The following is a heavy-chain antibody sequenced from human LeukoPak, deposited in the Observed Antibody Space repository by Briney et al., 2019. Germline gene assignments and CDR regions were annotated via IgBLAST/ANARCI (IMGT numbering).Heavy chain of an antibody. CDR3: ARGLYCISSSCYFGGGNYYYYVDV. V-gene: IGHV3-33*01. Sequence: GGSLRLSCAASGFTFSTYGMHWARQAPGKGLEWVAVIWYDGTNKYYADSVKGRFTISRDNSKNMLYLQMNSLRAEDTAVYYCARGLYCISSSCYFGGGNYYYYVDVWGKGTTVTVSS. CDR2: IWYDGTNK. J-gene: IGHJ6*03. CDR1: GFTFSTYG. D-gene: IGHD2-2*01.